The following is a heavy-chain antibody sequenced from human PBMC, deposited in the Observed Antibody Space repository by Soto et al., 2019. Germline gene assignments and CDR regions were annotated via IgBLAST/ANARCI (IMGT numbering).Heavy chain of an antibody. Sequence: GVSLRLSCAASGFTFSSYAMSWVRQAPGKGLEWVSAISGSGGSTYYADSVKGRFTISRDNSKNTLYLQMNSLRAEDAAVYYCAKAGRELRYFDYWGQGTLVTVSS. V-gene: IGHV3-23*01. CDR2: ISGSGGST. CDR3: AKAGRELRYFDY. J-gene: IGHJ4*02. D-gene: IGHD1-26*01. CDR1: GFTFSSYA.